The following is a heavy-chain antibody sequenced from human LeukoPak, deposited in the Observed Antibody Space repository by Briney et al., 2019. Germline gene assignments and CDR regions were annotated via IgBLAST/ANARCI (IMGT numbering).Heavy chain of an antibody. CDR2: INRDGSVR. D-gene: IGHD3-3*02. CDR3: ARDPGFSSFDY. V-gene: IGHV3-7*01. CDR1: GFTFSDYW. Sequence: GGSLRLSCAVSGFTFSDYWVTWVRQTPGKGLEFVANINRDGSVRNYVDSVKGRFTISRDNAKNSLYLQMTSLRVDDTAIYYCARDPGFSSFDYWGQGTLVTVSS. J-gene: IGHJ4*02.